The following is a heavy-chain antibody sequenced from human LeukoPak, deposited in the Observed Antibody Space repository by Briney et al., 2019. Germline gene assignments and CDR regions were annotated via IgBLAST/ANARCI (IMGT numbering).Heavy chain of an antibody. Sequence: SETLSLPCTVSGGSISNYHWRWLRQSPGQGLEWVGYIYYSGDTNYNPSFKSRLTISLDTSKNQVSLRLSSVTAADTAVYHCARKDGDLWGQGTLVTVSS. CDR2: IYYSGDT. J-gene: IGHJ5*02. CDR1: GGSISNYH. CDR3: ARKDGDL. V-gene: IGHV4-59*08.